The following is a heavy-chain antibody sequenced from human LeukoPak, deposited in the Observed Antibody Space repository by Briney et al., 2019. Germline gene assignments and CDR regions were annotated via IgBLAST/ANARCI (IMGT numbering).Heavy chain of an antibody. CDR3: ARLGYYYDSSGYSNY. V-gene: IGHV1-18*01. CDR2: ISAYNGNT. CDR1: GYTFTSYD. J-gene: IGHJ4*02. Sequence: ASVKVSCKASGYTFTSYDIRWVRQAPGQGLEWMGWISAYNGNTNYAQKLQGRVTMTTDTSTSTAYMELRSLRSDDTAVYYCARLGYYYDSSGYSNYWGQGTLVTVSS. D-gene: IGHD3-22*01.